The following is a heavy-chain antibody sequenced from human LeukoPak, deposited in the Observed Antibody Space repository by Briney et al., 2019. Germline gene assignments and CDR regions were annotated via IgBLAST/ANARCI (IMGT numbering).Heavy chain of an antibody. Sequence: SETLSLTCALYGRSFSGYYWSWIRHPPGNWRDCLGEINHSGSTYYNPSLKSRVTISVDTSKNQFSLKLSSVTAADTAVYYCAREITDSGYVGWFDPWGQGTLVTVSS. V-gene: IGHV4-34*01. CDR2: INHSGST. CDR1: GRSFSGYY. D-gene: IGHD5-12*01. CDR3: AREITDSGYVGWFDP. J-gene: IGHJ5*02.